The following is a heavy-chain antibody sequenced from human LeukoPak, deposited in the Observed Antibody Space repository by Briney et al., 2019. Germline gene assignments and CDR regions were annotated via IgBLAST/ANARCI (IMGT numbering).Heavy chain of an antibody. CDR1: GESFSGYY. J-gene: IGHJ6*02. V-gene: IGHV4-34*01. D-gene: IGHD2-15*01. CDR2: INHSGST. Sequence: SETLSLTCAVYGESFSGYYWSWIRQPPGKGLEWIGEINHSGSTNYNPSLKSRVTISVDTSKNQFSLKLSSVTAADTAVYYCARFKGYSYYYYGMDVWGQGTTVTVSS. CDR3: ARFKGYSYYYYGMDV.